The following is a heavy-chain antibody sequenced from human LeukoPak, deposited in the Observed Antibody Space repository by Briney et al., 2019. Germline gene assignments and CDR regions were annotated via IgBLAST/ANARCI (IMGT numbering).Heavy chain of an antibody. J-gene: IGHJ4*02. CDR3: ARDYYDSSGYYYFDY. CDR1: GFTFSDFY. CDR2: ISTTGNTK. Sequence: GGSLRLSCAASGFTFSDFYMSWIRQTPEKGLEWISHISTTGNTKYYADSVIGRFSISRDNAKTSLYLQMNSLRAEDTAVYYCARDYYDSSGYYYFDYWGQGTLVTVSS. V-gene: IGHV3-11*01. D-gene: IGHD3-22*01.